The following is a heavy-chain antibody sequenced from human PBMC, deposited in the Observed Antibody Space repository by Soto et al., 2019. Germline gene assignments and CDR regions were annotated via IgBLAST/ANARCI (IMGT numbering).Heavy chain of an antibody. J-gene: IGHJ5*02. V-gene: IGHV4-4*02. CDR3: ARVRQGCSSTSCYFDP. Sequence: PSETLSLTCAVSGGSISSSNWWNWVRQPPGKGLEWIGEIHHSGSTNYNPSLKSRVTISVDKSKNQFSLKLNSVTAADTAVYYCARVRQGCSSTSCYFDPWGQGTLV. CDR2: IHHSGST. CDR1: GGSISSSNW. D-gene: IGHD2-2*01.